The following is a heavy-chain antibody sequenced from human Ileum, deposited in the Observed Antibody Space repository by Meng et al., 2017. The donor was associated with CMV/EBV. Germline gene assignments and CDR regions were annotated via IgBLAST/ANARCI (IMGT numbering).Heavy chain of an antibody. J-gene: IGHJ4*02. Sequence: YGMSWVREAPGKGVEWVSGINWKGGSTGYADTVKGRNTITRDNAKNSLYLQMNSLRAEDTALYYCARPTTIGYCSSTSCLGEYYFDYWGQGTLVTVSS. CDR2: INWKGGST. D-gene: IGHD2-2*01. CDR1: YG. CDR3: ARPTTIGYCSSTSCLGEYYFDY. V-gene: IGHV3-20*03.